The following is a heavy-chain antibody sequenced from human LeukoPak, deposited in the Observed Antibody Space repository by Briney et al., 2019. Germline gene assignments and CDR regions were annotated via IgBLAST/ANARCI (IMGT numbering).Heavy chain of an antibody. J-gene: IGHJ3*02. Sequence: PGGSLRLSCAASGFTFSDYYMSWIRQAPGKGLEWVSYISSSSSYTNYADSVKVRFTISRDNAKNSLYLQMNSLRAEDTAVYYCARAARYYGSGFDAFDIWGQGTMVTVSS. CDR1: GFTFSDYY. CDR2: ISSSSSYT. V-gene: IGHV3-11*05. D-gene: IGHD3-10*01. CDR3: ARAARYYGSGFDAFDI.